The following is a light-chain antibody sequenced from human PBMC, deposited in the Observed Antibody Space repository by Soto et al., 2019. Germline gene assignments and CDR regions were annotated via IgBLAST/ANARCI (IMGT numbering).Light chain of an antibody. V-gene: IGLV1-51*02. CDR1: TSNIGNNY. J-gene: IGLJ1*01. CDR3: GTWDGSLSGYV. Sequence: QSVLTQPPSVSAAPGQKVTISCSGRTSNIGNNYVSWFQQLPGTAPKLLIYENDKRPSRIPDRFSGSTSGTSATLGITGLQTGDEADYYCGTWDGSLSGYVFATGTKVTVL. CDR2: END.